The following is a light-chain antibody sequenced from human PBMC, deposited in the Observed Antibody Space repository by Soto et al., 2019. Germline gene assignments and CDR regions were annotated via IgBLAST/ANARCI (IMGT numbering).Light chain of an antibody. J-gene: IGKJ1*01. V-gene: IGKV3-20*01. CDR2: GAS. CDR3: QQYNSYSKT. CDR1: QSVSSSY. Sequence: EVVLTQSPATLSLSPGERATLSCRASQSVSSSYLAWYQQKPGQAPRLLIYGASSRATGIPDRFSGSGSGTDFTLTISSLQPDDFATYYCQQYNSYSKTFGQGTKVDIK.